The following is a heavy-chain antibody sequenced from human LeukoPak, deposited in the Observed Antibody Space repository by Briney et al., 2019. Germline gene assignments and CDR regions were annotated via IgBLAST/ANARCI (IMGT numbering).Heavy chain of an antibody. CDR2: AYYRSKWYN. V-gene: IGHV6-1*01. CDR3: ARGGGYSSSLYYYYGMDV. J-gene: IGHJ6*02. D-gene: IGHD6-13*01. CDR1: GDCVSSTSAA. Sequence: SQTLSLSCALSGDCVSSTSAAWNWTRQSPSRGLEWLGRAYYRSKWYNDYAVSVKSRITINPDTSKNQSSLQLHSVTPEDTAVYYCARGGGYSSSLYYYYGMDVWGQGTTVTVSS.